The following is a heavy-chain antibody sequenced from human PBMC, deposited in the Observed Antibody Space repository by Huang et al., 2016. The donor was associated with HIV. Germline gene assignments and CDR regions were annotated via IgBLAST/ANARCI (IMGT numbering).Heavy chain of an antibody. CDR2: ISGSSGTI. CDR3: AKDRGDGYSGYDYDY. J-gene: IGHJ4*02. D-gene: IGHD5-12*01. Sequence: EVQLWESGGTLVQPGGYLRLSCGASGFTFSNYAMSWVRQAPGKGLEWVSFISGSSGTIYYADSVKVRFTISRDNVKKTVYLQMNSLRVEDAAVYYCAKDRGDGYSGYDYDYWGQGTLVTVSS. CDR1: GFTFSNYA. V-gene: IGHV3-23*01.